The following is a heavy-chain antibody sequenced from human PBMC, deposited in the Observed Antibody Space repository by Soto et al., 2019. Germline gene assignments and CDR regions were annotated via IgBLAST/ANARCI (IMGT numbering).Heavy chain of an antibody. CDR1: GFTFSSYA. CDR3: ARVPFTMVRGVMGAFDI. CDR2: ISSNGGST. V-gene: IGHV3-64*01. J-gene: IGHJ3*02. Sequence: GGSLRLSCAASGFTFSSYAMHWVRQAPGKGLEYVSAISSNGGSTYYANSVKGRFTISRDNSKNTLYLQMGSLRAEDMAVYYCARVPFTMVRGVMGAFDIWGQGTMVTVSS. D-gene: IGHD3-10*01.